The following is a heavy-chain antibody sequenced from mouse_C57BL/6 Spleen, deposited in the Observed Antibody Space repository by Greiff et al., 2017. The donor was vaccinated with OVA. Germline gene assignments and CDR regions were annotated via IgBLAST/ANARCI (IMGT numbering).Heavy chain of an antibody. D-gene: IGHD2-3*01. V-gene: IGHV1-64*01. J-gene: IGHJ4*01. CDR3: ARSGDGSYAMDY. Sequence: QVHVKQSGAELVKPGASVKLSCKASGYTFTSYWMHWVKQRPGQGLEWIGMIHPNSGSTNYNEKFKSKATLTVDKSSSTAYMQLSSLTSEDSAVYYCARSGDGSYAMDYWGQGTSVTVSS. CDR2: IHPNSGST. CDR1: GYTFTSYW.